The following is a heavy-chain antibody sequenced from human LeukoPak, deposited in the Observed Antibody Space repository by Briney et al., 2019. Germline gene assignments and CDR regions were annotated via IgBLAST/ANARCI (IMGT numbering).Heavy chain of an antibody. J-gene: IGHJ4*02. CDR3: VRDRGEFSCSHDY. D-gene: IGHD2-15*01. CDR2: IHHSGSA. CDR1: GGSISSYY. V-gene: IGHV4-59*12. Sequence: SETRSLTCTVSGGSISSYYWSWIRQPPGKGLEWIGEIHHSGSANYNPSLKSRVTISLDTSENQFSLRLSSVTAADTAVYYCVRDRGEFSCSHDYWGQGTLVTVSS.